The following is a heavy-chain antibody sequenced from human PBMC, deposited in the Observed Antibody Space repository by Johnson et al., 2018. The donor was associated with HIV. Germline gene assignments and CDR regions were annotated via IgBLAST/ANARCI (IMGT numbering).Heavy chain of an antibody. CDR1: GFTFSSYA. V-gene: IGHV3-30-3*01. J-gene: IGHJ3*02. CDR2: ISYDGGNK. D-gene: IGHD6-13*01. CDR3: ARGQQLWDDAFDI. Sequence: VQLVESGGGVVQPGRSLRLSCAASGFTFSSYAMHWVRQAPGKGLEWVAVISYDGGNKYYADSVRGRSTISRDNSKNTLYLQMNSLRAEDTAVYYCARGQQLWDDAFDIWGQGTMVTVSS.